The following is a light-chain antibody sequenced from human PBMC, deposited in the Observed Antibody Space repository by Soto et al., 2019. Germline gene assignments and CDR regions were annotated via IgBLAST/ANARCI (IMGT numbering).Light chain of an antibody. CDR2: GAS. J-gene: IGKJ1*01. Sequence: EIVLTQSPATLSLSPGERAILSCRASQNLSGTLAWFQQKPGQPPRLLIYGASNRATGIPARFTASGSGTDFTLTISSLEPEDFAVYYCQQRTLWPRTFGQGTKVEIK. V-gene: IGKV3-11*01. CDR3: QQRTLWPRT. CDR1: QNLSGT.